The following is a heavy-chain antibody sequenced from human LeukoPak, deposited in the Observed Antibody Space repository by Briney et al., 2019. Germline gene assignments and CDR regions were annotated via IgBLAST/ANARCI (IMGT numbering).Heavy chain of an antibody. J-gene: IGHJ6*03. CDR2: VFSDGRT. V-gene: IGHV4-59*11. Sequence: SETLSLTCTVSGGSISRPYWSWIRQPPGEGLEWIGYVFSDGRTNFNPSLKSRVTMSIDTSKSQFSLRLTSVTAADAAVYYCARGGGLYFGDLFSAGYMDVWGKGTTVTVSS. CDR3: ARGGGLYFGDLFSAGYMDV. D-gene: IGHD3-10*01. CDR1: GGSISRPY.